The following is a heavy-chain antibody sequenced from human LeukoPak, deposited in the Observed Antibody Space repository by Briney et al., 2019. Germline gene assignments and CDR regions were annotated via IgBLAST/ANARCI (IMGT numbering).Heavy chain of an antibody. Sequence: PSETLSLTCTVSGGSISSYYWSWIRQPPGKGLEWIGYIYYSGSTNYNPSLKSRVTISVDTSKKQFSLKLSSVTAADTAVYYCASSGYSSGWYYFDYWGQGTLVTVSS. CDR3: ASSGYSSGWYYFDY. D-gene: IGHD6-19*01. J-gene: IGHJ4*02. CDR1: GGSISSYY. V-gene: IGHV4-59*01. CDR2: IYYSGST.